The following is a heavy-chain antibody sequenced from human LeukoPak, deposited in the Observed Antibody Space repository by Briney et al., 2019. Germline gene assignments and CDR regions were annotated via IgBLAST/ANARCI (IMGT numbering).Heavy chain of an antibody. J-gene: IGHJ4*02. V-gene: IGHV3-23*01. CDR1: GFTFSSYA. CDR3: ARDQGGAAPFDY. CDR2: ISGSGGST. Sequence: PGGSLRLSCAASGFTFSSYAMSWVRQAPGRGLEWVSAISGSGGSTYYADSAKGRLTISRDNSKNTLYLQMNSLRAEDTAVYYCARDQGGAAPFDYWGQGTLVTVSS. D-gene: IGHD3-16*01.